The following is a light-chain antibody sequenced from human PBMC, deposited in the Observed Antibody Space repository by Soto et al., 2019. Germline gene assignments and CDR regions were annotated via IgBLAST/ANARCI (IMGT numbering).Light chain of an antibody. V-gene: IGKV3-15*01. Sequence: EIVMTQFPATLSVSPGERATLSCRARQSVSSNLAWYQQKPGQAPRLLIYGASTMATGVPARFSGSGSGTEFTLTISSLQSEDFAVYYCQQYNNWPPWTFGRGTKVEIK. CDR2: GAS. J-gene: IGKJ1*01. CDR3: QQYNNWPPWT. CDR1: QSVSSN.